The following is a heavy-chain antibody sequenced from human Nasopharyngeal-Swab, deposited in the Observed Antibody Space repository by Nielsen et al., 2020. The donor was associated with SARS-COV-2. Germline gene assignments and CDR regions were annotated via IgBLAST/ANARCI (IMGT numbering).Heavy chain of an antibody. J-gene: IGHJ6*02. V-gene: IGHV1-69*13. Sequence: SVKVSCKASGYTFTSYGISWVRQAPGQGLEWMGGIIPIFGTANYAQKFQGRVTITADESTSTAYMELSSLRSEDTAVYYCARLTKWELRIGVLYYYYGMDVWGQGTTVTVSS. D-gene: IGHD1-26*01. CDR3: ARLTKWELRIGVLYYYYGMDV. CDR1: GYTFTSYG. CDR2: IIPIFGTA.